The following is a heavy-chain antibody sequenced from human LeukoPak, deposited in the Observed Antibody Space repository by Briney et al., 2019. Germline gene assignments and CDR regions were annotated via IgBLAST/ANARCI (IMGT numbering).Heavy chain of an antibody. CDR3: AIPLLWFGENYGMDV. V-gene: IGHV3-30*03. CDR1: GLPFSSHG. CDR2: ISYDGSNK. Sequence: PGSSLTLLCAASGLPFSSHGMHWVRQAPGKALEWVAVISYDGSNKYYADSVKGRFTISRDNSKNTLYLQMNSLRAEDTAVYYCAIPLLWFGENYGMDVWGQGTTVTVSS. J-gene: IGHJ6*02. D-gene: IGHD3-10*01.